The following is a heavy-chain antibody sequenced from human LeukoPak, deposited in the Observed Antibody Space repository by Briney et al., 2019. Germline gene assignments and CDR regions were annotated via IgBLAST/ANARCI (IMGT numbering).Heavy chain of an antibody. CDR3: VGYCSGGSCYGGGFLDY. J-gene: IGHJ4*02. D-gene: IGHD2-15*01. Sequence: GGSLRLSCAASGFTFSSYSMNWVRQAPGKGLEWVSSISSSSSYIYYADSVKGRFTISRDNAKNTLYLQMNSLRAEDTAVYYCVGYCSGGSCYGGGFLDYWGQGTLVTVSS. CDR1: GFTFSSYS. CDR2: ISSSSSYI. V-gene: IGHV3-21*04.